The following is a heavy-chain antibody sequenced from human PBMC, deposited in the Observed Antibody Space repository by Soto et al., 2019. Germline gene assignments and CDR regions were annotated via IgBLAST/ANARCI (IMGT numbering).Heavy chain of an antibody. Sequence: GGSLRLSCAASGFTFSSYEMNWVRQAPGKGLEWVSYISSSGSTIYYADSVKGRFTISRDNAKNSLYLQMNSLRAEDTAVYYCARGILAQQLVRGAFDIWGQGTMVTVSS. CDR2: ISSSGSTI. J-gene: IGHJ3*02. CDR1: GFTFSSYE. V-gene: IGHV3-48*03. D-gene: IGHD6-13*01. CDR3: ARGILAQQLVRGAFDI.